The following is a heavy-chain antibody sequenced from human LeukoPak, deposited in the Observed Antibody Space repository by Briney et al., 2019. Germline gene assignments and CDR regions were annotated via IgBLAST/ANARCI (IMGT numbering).Heavy chain of an antibody. D-gene: IGHD3-10*01. CDR1: GGSISSYY. Sequence: SENLSFNGTVSGGSISSYYWSWLRQPPGKGLEWIGYIYYSGSTYYNPSLKTRVTIYVDTSKKQFSLKLNSVTAADTAVYYCAISGSGTYYEEQFDYWGQGTLVTVSS. V-gene: IGHV4-59*04. J-gene: IGHJ4*02. CDR3: AISGSGTYYEEQFDY. CDR2: IYYSGST.